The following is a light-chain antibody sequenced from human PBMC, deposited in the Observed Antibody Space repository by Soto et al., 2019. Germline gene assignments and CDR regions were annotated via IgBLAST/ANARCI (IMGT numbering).Light chain of an antibody. J-gene: IGLJ1*01. CDR1: NIGSKS. V-gene: IGLV3-21*02. Sequence: VLTQPPSVSVAPGQTARITCGGNNIGSKSVHWYQQKPGQAPVLVIYDDGDRPSGIPERFSGSNSGNTATLTISRVEAGDEADYFYQVWDSSSDHREVFGNGTKVTVL. CDR3: QVWDSSSDHREV. CDR2: DDG.